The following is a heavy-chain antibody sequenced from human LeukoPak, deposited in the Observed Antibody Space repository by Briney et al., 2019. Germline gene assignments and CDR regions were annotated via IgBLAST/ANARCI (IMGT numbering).Heavy chain of an antibody. CDR3: ARDARGSSSWYTWELFDY. V-gene: IGHV1-46*01. Sequence: ASVKVSCKASGYTFTSYYMHWVRQAPGQGLEWMGIINPSGGSTSYAQKFQGRVTMTRDTSTSTVYMELSSLRSEDTAVYYCARDARGSSSWYTWELFDYWGQGTLVTVSS. CDR2: INPSGGST. J-gene: IGHJ4*02. CDR1: GYTFTSYY. D-gene: IGHD6-13*01.